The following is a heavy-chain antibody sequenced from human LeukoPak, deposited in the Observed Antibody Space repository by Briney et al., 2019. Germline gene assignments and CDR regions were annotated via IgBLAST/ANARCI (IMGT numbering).Heavy chain of an antibody. D-gene: IGHD2-15*01. J-gene: IGHJ5*02. CDR2: IIPIFGTA. CDR3: ARDQGGYCSGGSCYSSWFDP. Sequence: GASVKVSCKASGGTFTSYAISWVRQAPGQGGEWRGGIIPIFGTANYAQKFQGRVTITADESTSTAYMELSSLRSEDTAVYYCARDQGGYCSGGSCYSSWFDPWGQGTLVTVSS. V-gene: IGHV1-69*13. CDR1: GGTFTSYA.